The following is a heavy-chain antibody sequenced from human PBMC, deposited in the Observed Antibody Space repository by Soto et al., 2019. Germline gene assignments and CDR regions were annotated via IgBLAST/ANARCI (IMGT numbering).Heavy chain of an antibody. J-gene: IGHJ4*02. CDR1: GGSFSGYY. CDR3: ARGNDSLTG. D-gene: IGHD3-9*01. CDR2: INHSGST. V-gene: IGHV4-34*01. Sequence: PSETLSLTCAVYGGSFSGYYWSWIRQPPGKGLEWIGEINHSGSTNYNPSLKSRVTISVDTSKNQFSLKLSSVTAADTAVYYCARGNDSLTGWGQGTLVTVSS.